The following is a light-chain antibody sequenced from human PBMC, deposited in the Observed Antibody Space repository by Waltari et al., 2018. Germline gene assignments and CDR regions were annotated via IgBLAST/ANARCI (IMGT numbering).Light chain of an antibody. J-gene: IGLJ3*02. CDR3: AAWDDSLSVKV. CDR2: RNN. Sequence: QTVLTQPPSASGTPGQRVTISCSGSSSNIGSNLVNWYQKLPGTAPKLLVYRNNQRPPGAPVRFSGSKSGTSASLAISGLHSEDEADYYCAAWDDSLSVKVFGGGTKLTVL. V-gene: IGLV1-44*01. CDR1: SSNIGSNL.